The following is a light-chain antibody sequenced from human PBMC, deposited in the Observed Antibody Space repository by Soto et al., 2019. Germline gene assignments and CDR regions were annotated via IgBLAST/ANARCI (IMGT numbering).Light chain of an antibody. V-gene: IGKV1-39*01. J-gene: IGKJ1*01. CDR2: TSS. CDR3: QQTYGALTWT. Sequence: DIQMTQSPSSLSASVRDRVTITCRASQSISSYLNWYQQKPGRAPKLLISTSSSLQSGVPSTFSGSGSGTDFTLTINSLQPEDFATYYCQQTYGALTWTFGQGTKVDIK. CDR1: QSISSY.